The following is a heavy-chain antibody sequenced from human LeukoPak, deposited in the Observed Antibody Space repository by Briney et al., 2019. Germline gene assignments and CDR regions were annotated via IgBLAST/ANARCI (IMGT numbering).Heavy chain of an antibody. Sequence: SETLSLTCTVSGGSISSYYWSWIRQPPGKGLEWIGYISTSGSTNYNPSLKSRVTISVDTSKNQFSLKLSSVTAADTAVYYCATSRRTYDYDSSGYYPFDGWGQGTLVTVSS. CDR1: GGSISSYY. D-gene: IGHD3-22*01. CDR2: ISTSGST. CDR3: ATSRRTYDYDSSGYYPFDG. V-gene: IGHV4-4*09. J-gene: IGHJ4*02.